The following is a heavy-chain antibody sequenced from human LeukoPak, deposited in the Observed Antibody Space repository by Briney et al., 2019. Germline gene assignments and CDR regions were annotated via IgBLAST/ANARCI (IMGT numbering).Heavy chain of an antibody. CDR3: ARGRGGYYYDSSGYRNNWFDP. J-gene: IGHJ5*02. CDR1: GGSISSSSYY. V-gene: IGHV4-39*07. D-gene: IGHD3-22*01. Sequence: SETLSLTCTVSGGSISSSSYYWGWIRQPPGKGLEWIGSIYYSGSTYYNPALKSRVTISVDTSKNQFSLKLSSVTAADTAVYCCARGRGGYYYDSSGYRNNWFDPWGQGTLVTVSS. CDR2: IYYSGST.